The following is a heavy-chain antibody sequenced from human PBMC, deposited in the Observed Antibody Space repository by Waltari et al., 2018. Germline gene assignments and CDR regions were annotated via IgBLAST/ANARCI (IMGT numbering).Heavy chain of an antibody. V-gene: IGHV4-39*01. CDR3: ARQGASSWFYVTFDY. CDR2: IYYAGNA. CDR1: RGSITTRDYY. J-gene: IGHJ4*02. Sequence: QLQLQESGPGLVAPSETLSITCPVARGSITTRDYYWGWIRQPPGKGLEWIGAIYYAGNAYYNPSLMSRVTISVDTSKNQFSLKLSSVTAADTAVYYCARQGASSWFYVTFDYWGQGTLVPVSS. D-gene: IGHD6-13*01.